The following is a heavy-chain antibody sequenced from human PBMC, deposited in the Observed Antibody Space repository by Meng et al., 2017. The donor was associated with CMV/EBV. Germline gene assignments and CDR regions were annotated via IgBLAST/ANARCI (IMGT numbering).Heavy chain of an antibody. J-gene: IGHJ6*02. CDR2: IYYSGST. CDR1: GGSISSYY. Sequence: SETLSLTCTVSGGSISSYYWSWIRQPPGKGLEWIGYIYYSGSTNYNPSLKSRVTISVDTSKNQFSLKLSSVTAADTAVYYCARGLKDYDSWSGYHTDYYYYYGMDVWGQGTTVTVSS. V-gene: IGHV4-59*01. D-gene: IGHD3-3*01. CDR3: ARGLKDYDSWSGYHTDYYYYYGMDV.